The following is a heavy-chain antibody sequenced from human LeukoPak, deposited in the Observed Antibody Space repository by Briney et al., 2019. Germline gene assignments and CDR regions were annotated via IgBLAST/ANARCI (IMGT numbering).Heavy chain of an antibody. CDR1: GGSISSYY. Sequence: PSETLSLTCTVSGGSISSYYWSWIRQPPGKGLEWIGYIYYSGSTNYNPSLKSRVTISVDTSKNQFSLKLSSVTAADTAVYYCARVNDYVWGSYRQIPTYDYWGQGTLVTGSS. CDR3: ARVNDYVWGSYRQIPTYDY. V-gene: IGHV4-59*01. J-gene: IGHJ4*02. CDR2: IYYSGST. D-gene: IGHD3-16*02.